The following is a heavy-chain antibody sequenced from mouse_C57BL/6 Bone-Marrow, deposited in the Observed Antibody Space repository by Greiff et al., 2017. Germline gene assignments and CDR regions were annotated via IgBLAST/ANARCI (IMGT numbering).Heavy chain of an antibody. CDR2: IDPSDSST. D-gene: IGHD1-1*01. Sequence: VQLQQPGAELVRPGTSVKLSCKASGYTFTSYWMHWVKQRPGQGLEWIGVIDPSDSSTNYNQKFKGKAKLTVDTSSSTAYMQLSSLTSEDSAVYYCARSDYYGSSYDYWYFDVWGTGTTVTVSS. V-gene: IGHV1-59*01. CDR3: ARSDYYGSSYDYWYFDV. CDR1: GYTFTSYW. J-gene: IGHJ1*03.